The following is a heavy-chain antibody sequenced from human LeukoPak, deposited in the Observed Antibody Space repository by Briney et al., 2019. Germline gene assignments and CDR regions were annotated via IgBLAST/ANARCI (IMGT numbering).Heavy chain of an antibody. CDR3: ARDRSYYDSSDYQETSDAFDI. V-gene: IGHV4-59*01. Sequence: SETLSLTCTVSGGSISSYYWSWIRQPPGKGLEWIGYIYYSGSTNYNPSLKSRVTISVDTSKNQFSLKLSSVTAADTAVYYCARDRSYYDSSDYQETSDAFDIWGQGTMVTVSS. J-gene: IGHJ3*02. D-gene: IGHD3-22*01. CDR2: IYYSGST. CDR1: GGSISSYY.